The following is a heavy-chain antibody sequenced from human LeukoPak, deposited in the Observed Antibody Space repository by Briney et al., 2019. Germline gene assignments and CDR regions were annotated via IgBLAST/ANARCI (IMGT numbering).Heavy chain of an antibody. D-gene: IGHD6-6*01. V-gene: IGHV4-34*01. J-gene: IGHJ4*02. CDR3: ARGSIAARLAY. CDR2: INLGGST. Sequence: SETLSLTCAVYGVSFSGYYWTWIRQPPGKGLEWIGEINLGGSTYYNPSLKSRVTISVDTSKNHFSLKLSSVTAADTAVYYCARGSIAARLAYWGQGALVTVSS. CDR1: GVSFSGYY.